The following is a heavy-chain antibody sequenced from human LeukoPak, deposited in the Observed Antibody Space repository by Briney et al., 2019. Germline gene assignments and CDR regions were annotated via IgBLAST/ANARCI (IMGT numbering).Heavy chain of an antibody. CDR3: ARLGGGIAVAGTKALGFDP. Sequence: GESLKISCKGSGYSFTSYWVGWGRQMPGKGLEWMGNIYPGDADTRYSPSFQGQAIISADKAISTAYLQWSSLKALDTAMYYCARLGGGIAVAGTKALGFDPWGQGTLVTVSS. D-gene: IGHD6-19*01. CDR1: GYSFTSYW. V-gene: IGHV5-51*01. J-gene: IGHJ5*02. CDR2: IYPGDADT.